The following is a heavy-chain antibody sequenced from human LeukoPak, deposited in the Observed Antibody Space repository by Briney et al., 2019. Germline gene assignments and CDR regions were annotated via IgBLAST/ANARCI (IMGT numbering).Heavy chain of an antibody. V-gene: IGHV3-23*01. D-gene: IGHD4-23*01. CDR1: GFSFSIYA. CDR3: ARDWGRTTVEIRLDY. CDR2: ISGNGGSGT. Sequence: GGSLRLSCAASGFSFSIYAMSWVRQAPGKGLEWVSGISGNGGSGTYYADSVKGRFTISRDNSKNTLYMQMNSLRADDTAVYYCARDWGRTTVEIRLDYWGQGTLVTVSS. J-gene: IGHJ4*02.